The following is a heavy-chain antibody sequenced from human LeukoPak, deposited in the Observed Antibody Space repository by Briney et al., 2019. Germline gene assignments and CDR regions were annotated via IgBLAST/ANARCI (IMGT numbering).Heavy chain of an antibody. V-gene: IGHV3-21*01. CDR1: GFTFSSYA. Sequence: GGSLRLSCAASGFTFSSYAMNWVRQAPGKGLEWVSSISSSSSYIYYADSVKGRFTISRDNAKNSLYLQMNSLRAEDTAVYYCARVNPLGYYDSSGYYDYWGQGTLVTVSS. J-gene: IGHJ4*02. D-gene: IGHD3-22*01. CDR2: ISSSSSYI. CDR3: ARVNPLGYYDSSGYYDY.